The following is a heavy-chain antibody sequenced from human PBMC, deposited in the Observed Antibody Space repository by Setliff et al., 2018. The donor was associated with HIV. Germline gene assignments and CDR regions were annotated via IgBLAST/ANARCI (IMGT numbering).Heavy chain of an antibody. CDR1: GGTFSSYA. CDR3: ARDRDNFWSGPFDY. D-gene: IGHD3-3*01. Sequence: ASVKVSCKASGGTFSSYAISWVRQAPGQRLEWMGWINAGNGNTKYSQKLQGRVTMTTDTSTRTAYMELRSLRSEDSAVYYCARDRDNFWSGPFDYWGQGTLVTVSS. J-gene: IGHJ4*02. CDR2: INAGNGNT. V-gene: IGHV1-18*01.